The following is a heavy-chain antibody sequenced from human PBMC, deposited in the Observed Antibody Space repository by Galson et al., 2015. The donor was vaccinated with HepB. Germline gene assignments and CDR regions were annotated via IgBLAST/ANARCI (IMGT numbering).Heavy chain of an antibody. J-gene: IGHJ1*01. CDR3: AKQEGQH. V-gene: IGHV3-23*01. CDR2: ISESGGYT. CDR1: GFTFSSYA. Sequence: SLRLSCAASGFTFSSYAMTWVRQAPGKGLEWVSSISESGGYTDYADSVKGRFTISRDNSKDTLFLQMHSLRADDTAVYYCAKQEGQHWGQGTLVTVSS.